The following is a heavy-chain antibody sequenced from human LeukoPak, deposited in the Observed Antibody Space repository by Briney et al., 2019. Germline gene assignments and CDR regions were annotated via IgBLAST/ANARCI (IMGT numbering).Heavy chain of an antibody. J-gene: IGHJ4*02. CDR3: ARPMEPQVDIVADY. CDR1: GFTFSDYY. Sequence: PGGSLRLSCAASGFTFSDYYMGWIRQAPGKGLEWVSYISSSGSTIYYADSVKGRFTISRDNAKNSLYLQMNSLRAEDTAVYYCARPMEPQVDIVADYWGQGTLVTVSS. CDR2: ISSSGSTI. D-gene: IGHD5-12*01. V-gene: IGHV3-11*04.